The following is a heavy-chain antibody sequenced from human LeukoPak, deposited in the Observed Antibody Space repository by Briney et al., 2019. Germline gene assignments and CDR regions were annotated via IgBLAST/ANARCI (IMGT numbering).Heavy chain of an antibody. D-gene: IGHD3-16*01. CDR2: ISGSGGST. CDR1: GFTFSSYG. V-gene: IGHV3-23*01. Sequence: GGTLRLSCAASGFTFSSYGMSWVRQAPGKGLEWVSAISGSGGSTYYADSVKGRFTISRDNSKNTLYLQMNNLRPDDTAFYFCVKEGVEYSYSYGDYWGQGTLVTVSS. CDR3: VKEGVEYSYSYGDY. J-gene: IGHJ4*02.